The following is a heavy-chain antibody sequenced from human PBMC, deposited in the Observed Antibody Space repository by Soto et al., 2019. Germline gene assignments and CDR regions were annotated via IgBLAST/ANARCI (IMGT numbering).Heavy chain of an antibody. J-gene: IGHJ5*02. CDR1: GFSFSNYA. CDR2: ISGGGGT. Sequence: GGSLRLSCAASGFSFSNYAMNWVRQAPGKGLEWVSGISGGGGTYYADSVKGRFIISRDNSKNTVYLQMNSLRAEDTAFYYCAKDSISDRETFNFDPWGQGTLVTVSS. CDR3: AKDSISDRETFNFDP. D-gene: IGHD1-26*01. V-gene: IGHV3-23*01.